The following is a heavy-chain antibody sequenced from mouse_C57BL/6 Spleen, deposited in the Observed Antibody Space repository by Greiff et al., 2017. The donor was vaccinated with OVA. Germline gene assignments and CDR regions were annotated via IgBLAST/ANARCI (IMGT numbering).Heavy chain of an antibody. CDR3: TRDNYDDWFAY. CDR2: ISSGGDYI. J-gene: IGHJ3*01. CDR1: GFTFSSYA. V-gene: IGHV5-9-1*02. D-gene: IGHD2-12*01. Sequence: EVMLVESGEGLVKPGGSLKLSCAASGFTFSSYAMSWVRQTPEKRLEWVAYISSGGDYIYYADTVKGRFTISRDNARNTLYLQMSSLKSEDTAMYYCTRDNYDDWFAYWGQGTLVTVSA.